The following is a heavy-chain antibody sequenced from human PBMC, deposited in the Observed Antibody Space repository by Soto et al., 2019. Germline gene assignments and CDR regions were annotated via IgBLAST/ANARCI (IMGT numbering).Heavy chain of an antibody. CDR3: ARDKVTVRSYYYGMDV. CDR1: GYTFRSYA. Sequence: SVEVSFKASGYTFRSYAMHWVRQAPGQRLEWMGWINAGNGNTKYSQKFQGRVTITRDTSASTAYMELSSLRSEDTAVYYCARDKVTVRSYYYGMDVWGQGTTVTVSS. CDR2: INAGNGNT. V-gene: IGHV1-3*01. J-gene: IGHJ6*02. D-gene: IGHD4-4*01.